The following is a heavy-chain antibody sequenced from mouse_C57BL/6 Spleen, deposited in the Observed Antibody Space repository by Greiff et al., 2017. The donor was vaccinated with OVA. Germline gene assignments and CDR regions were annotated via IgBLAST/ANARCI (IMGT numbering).Heavy chain of an antibody. CDR3: ARAGDDATFAY. Sequence: DVQLVESGGGLVKPGGSLKLSCAASGFTFSSYAMSWVRQTPEKRLEWVATISDGGSYTYYPDNVKGRFTISRDNAKNNLYLQMSHLKSEDTAMYYCARAGDDATFAYWGQGTLVTVSA. J-gene: IGHJ3*01. V-gene: IGHV5-4*01. CDR1: GFTFSSYA. CDR2: ISDGGSYT. D-gene: IGHD2-12*01.